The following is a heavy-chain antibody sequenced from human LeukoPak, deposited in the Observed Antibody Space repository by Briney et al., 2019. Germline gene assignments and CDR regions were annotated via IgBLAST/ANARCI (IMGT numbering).Heavy chain of an antibody. CDR2: ISSSSSTI. V-gene: IGHV3-48*02. Sequence: PGGSLRLSCAVSGFTFSSHWMRWVRQAPGKGLEWVSYISSSSSTIYYADSVKGRFTISRDNAKNSLYLQMNSLRDEDTAVYYCARDCPGSIVGATVDYYYGMDVWGQGTTVTVSS. CDR1: GFTFSSHW. D-gene: IGHD1-26*01. J-gene: IGHJ6*02. CDR3: ARDCPGSIVGATVDYYYGMDV.